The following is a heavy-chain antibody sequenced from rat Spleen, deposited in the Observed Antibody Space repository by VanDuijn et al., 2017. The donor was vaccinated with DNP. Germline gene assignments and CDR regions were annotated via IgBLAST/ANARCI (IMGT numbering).Heavy chain of an antibody. Sequence: EVQLQESGPGLVKPSQSLSLTCSVTGYSITSNYWGWIRKFPGNKMEWVGHISYSGGTSYNPSLKSRISITRDTSKNQFFLQVNSVTTEDTATYYCARDTDYYYDYFDYWGQGIMVKVSS. V-gene: IGHV3-1*01. CDR2: ISYSGGT. CDR1: GYSITSNY. CDR3: ARDTDYYYDYFDY. J-gene: IGHJ2*01. D-gene: IGHD1-6*01.